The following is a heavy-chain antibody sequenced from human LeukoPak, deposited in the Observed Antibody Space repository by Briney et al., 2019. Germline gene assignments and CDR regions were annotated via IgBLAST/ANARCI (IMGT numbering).Heavy chain of an antibody. CDR2: IYYSGST. Sequence: SETLSLTCTVSGGSISSYYWSWIRQPPGKGLEWIGYIYYSGSTNYNPSLKSRVTISVDTSKNQFSLKLSSVAAADTAVYYCARIGNYFRYYYYYYYMDVWGKGTTVTVSS. V-gene: IGHV4-59*01. CDR1: GGSISSYY. CDR3: ARIGNYFRYYYYYYYMDV. J-gene: IGHJ6*03. D-gene: IGHD1-7*01.